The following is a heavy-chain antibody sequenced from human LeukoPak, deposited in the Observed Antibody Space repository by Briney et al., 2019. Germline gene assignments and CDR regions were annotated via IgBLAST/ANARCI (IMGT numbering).Heavy chain of an antibody. J-gene: IGHJ5*02. CDR1: GFTFDDYA. CDR2: ISWNSNTI. Sequence: GGSLRLSCAASGFTFDDYAMHWVRQVPGKGLEWVSGISWNSNTIGYADSVKGRFTIFRDNAKNSLYPQMNSLRAEDMAFYYCVKGNSGSYSQDWFDPWGQGTLVTVSP. V-gene: IGHV3-9*03. CDR3: VKGNSGSYSQDWFDP. D-gene: IGHD1-26*01.